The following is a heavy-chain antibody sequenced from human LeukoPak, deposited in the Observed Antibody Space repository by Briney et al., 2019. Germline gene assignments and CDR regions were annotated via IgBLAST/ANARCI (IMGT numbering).Heavy chain of an antibody. J-gene: IGHJ4*02. CDR2: IKQDGSEK. Sequence: GGSLRVSCAASGFTFSSYWMSWVRQAPGKGLEWVANIKQDGSEKYYVDSVKGRFTISRDNAKNSLYLQMNSLRAEDTAVYYCARRTPITMVRGVIPLYYFDYWGQGTLVTVSS. D-gene: IGHD3-10*01. CDR1: GFTFSSYW. V-gene: IGHV3-7*04. CDR3: ARRTPITMVRGVIPLYYFDY.